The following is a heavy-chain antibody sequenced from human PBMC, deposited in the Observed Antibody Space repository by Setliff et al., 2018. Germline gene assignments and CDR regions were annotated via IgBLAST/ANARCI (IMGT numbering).Heavy chain of an antibody. D-gene: IGHD2-21*02. CDR1: DVSISSSSFY. CDR3: ARHWDFCGGDCPHNSIDY. V-gene: IGHV4-39*01. CDR2: IYYSGST. Sequence: SETLSLTCTVSDVSISSSSFYWAWIRQPPGKGLEWIGSIYYSGSTYYYPFLTSRVTIPVDTSRNQFSVQLSSVTAADTAVYYCARHWDFCGGDCPHNSIDYWGQGTLVTVSS. J-gene: IGHJ4*02.